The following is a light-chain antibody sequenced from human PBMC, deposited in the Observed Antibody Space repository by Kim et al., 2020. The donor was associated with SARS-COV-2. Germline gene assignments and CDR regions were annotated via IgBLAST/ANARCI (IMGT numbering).Light chain of an antibody. CDR1: NADGGEAHE. CDR3: QSCDTGLSGII. CDR2: NNS. V-gene: IGLV1-40*01. Sequence: PGTSVTSAGTGSNADGGEAHEVHWYQQLPATALKLLNYNNSRRPSGVPARFSGSTSATSASPAIPWLQAEDEAVYYCQSCDTGLSGIIFGGGTQLTVL. J-gene: IGLJ2*01.